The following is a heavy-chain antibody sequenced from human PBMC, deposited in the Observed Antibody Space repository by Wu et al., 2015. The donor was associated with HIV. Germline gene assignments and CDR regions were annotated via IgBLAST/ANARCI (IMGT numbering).Heavy chain of an antibody. CDR1: GGTFSSYA. CDR2: IIPIFGTA. J-gene: IGHJ4*02. V-gene: IGHV1-69*13. CDR3: ARDCSGGSCYSYDSSGYYYYFDY. D-gene: IGHD2-15*01. Sequence: QVQLVQSGAEVKKPGSSVKVSCKASGGTFSSYAISWVRQAPGQGLEWMGRIIPIFGTANYAQKFQGRVTITADESTSTAYMELSSLRSEDTAVYYCARDCSGGSCYSYDSSGYYYYFDYWGQGTLVTVSS.